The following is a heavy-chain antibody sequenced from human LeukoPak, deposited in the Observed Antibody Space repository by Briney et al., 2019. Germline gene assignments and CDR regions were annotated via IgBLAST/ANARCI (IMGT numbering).Heavy chain of an antibody. CDR1: GFTFSSYS. J-gene: IGHJ4*02. V-gene: IGHV3-21*01. CDR2: ISPSSSYI. CDR3: ARSRAPSGYDSGFDY. D-gene: IGHD5-12*01. Sequence: PGGSLRLSCAASGFTFSSYSMNWVRQAPGKGLEWVSSISPSSSYIYYADSVKGRFTISRDNAKNSLFLQMNSLRAEDTAVYYCARSRAPSGYDSGFDYWGQGTLVTVSS.